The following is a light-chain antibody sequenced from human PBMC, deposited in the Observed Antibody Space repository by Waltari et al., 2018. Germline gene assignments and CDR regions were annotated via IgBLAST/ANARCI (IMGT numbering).Light chain of an antibody. CDR2: GAS. CDR1: QSVGSK. V-gene: IGKV3-15*01. J-gene: IGKJ1*01. CDR3: HQYNNWPRT. Sequence: EIVMTQSPATLSVSPGERATLSCRANQSVGSKLAWYQQKPGQAPRLLIYGASTRATGIPARFSGSVSGTEFTLTISSLQSEDFAVYYCHQYNNWPRTFGQGTKVEIK.